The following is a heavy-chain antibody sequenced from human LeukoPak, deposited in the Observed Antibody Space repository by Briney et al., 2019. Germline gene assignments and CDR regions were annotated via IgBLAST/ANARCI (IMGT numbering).Heavy chain of an antibody. CDR2: ISSSGSTI. Sequence: GGSLRLSCAACGFTFSSYEMNWVGQAAGKGLEGVSYISSSGSTIYYADSVKGRFTISRDNAKNSLYLQMNSLRAEDTAVYYCERGLFEWAPEKNLGYWGQGTLVTASS. V-gene: IGHV3-48*03. CDR3: ERGLFEWAPEKNLGY. J-gene: IGHJ4*02. D-gene: IGHD3-9*01. CDR1: GFTFSSYE.